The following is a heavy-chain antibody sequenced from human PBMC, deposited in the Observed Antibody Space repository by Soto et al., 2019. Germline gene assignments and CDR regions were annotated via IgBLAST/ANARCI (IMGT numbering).Heavy chain of an antibody. Sequence: ETLSLTCAGDGGSLSGYDWSGIRQRPGKGQEWIGEINHSGSTNYNPSLKSRVTISVDTSKNQFSLKLSSVTAADTAVYYCATCGSSGYYGSGSYSWFAPWGQGTLVTVS. CDR3: ATCGSSGYYGSGSYSWFAP. CDR2: INHSGST. CDR1: GGSLSGYD. D-gene: IGHD3-10*01. J-gene: IGHJ5*02. V-gene: IGHV4-34*01.